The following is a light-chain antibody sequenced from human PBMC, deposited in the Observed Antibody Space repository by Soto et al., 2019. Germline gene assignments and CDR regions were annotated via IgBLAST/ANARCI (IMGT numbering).Light chain of an antibody. Sequence: QSVLTQPPSVSGASGQRVTNSCTGSSSNIGAGCDVHWYQQLPGTAPKLLIYGNSNRPSGVPDRFSGSKSGTSASLAITGLQAEDEADYYCQSYDSSLSAFFGTGTKLTVL. CDR3: QSYDSSLSAF. CDR1: SSNIGAGCD. CDR2: GNS. J-gene: IGLJ1*01. V-gene: IGLV1-40*01.